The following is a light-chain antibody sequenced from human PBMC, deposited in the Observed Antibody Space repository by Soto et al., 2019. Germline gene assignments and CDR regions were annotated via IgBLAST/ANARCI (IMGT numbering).Light chain of an antibody. CDR3: CSYGSSRTYV. V-gene: IGLV2-23*02. CDR2: EVN. Sequence: QAASVSGSPGQSITISCTGSSSDVGSDNLVSWYQQHPGKAPKLMIYEVNKRPSGVSNRFSGSKSGNTASLTISGLQAEDEADYYCCSYGSSRTYVFGTGTKVTVL. CDR1: SSDVGSDNL. J-gene: IGLJ1*01.